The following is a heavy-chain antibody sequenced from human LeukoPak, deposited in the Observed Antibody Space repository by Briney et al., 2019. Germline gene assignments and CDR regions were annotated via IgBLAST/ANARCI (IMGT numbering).Heavy chain of an antibody. CDR3: AKDREYYDSSGYLPLCDY. CDR2: ISGSGGST. J-gene: IGHJ4*02. D-gene: IGHD3-22*01. CDR1: GFTFSSYA. V-gene: IGHV3-23*01. Sequence: HSGGSLRLSCAASGFTFSSYAMSWVRQAPGKGLEWVSAISGSGGSTYYADSVKGRFTISRDNSKNTLYLQMNSLRAEDTAVYYCAKDREYYDSSGYLPLCDYWGQGTLVTVPS.